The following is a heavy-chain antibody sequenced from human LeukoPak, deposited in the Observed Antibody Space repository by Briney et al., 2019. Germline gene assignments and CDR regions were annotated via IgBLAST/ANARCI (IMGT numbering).Heavy chain of an antibody. CDR3: ARHTYSLSSGSFGH. J-gene: IGHJ4*02. D-gene: IGHD3-10*01. CDR1: GYTFTSFD. V-gene: IGHV1-8*01. CDR2: MNPGSGNT. Sequence: GASVKVSCKASGYTFTSFDINWVRQATGQGPEWMGWMNPGSGNTGYAQRFRGRVTMTRDTSTSTAYLELSSLTSEDTAVYYCARHTYSLSSGSFGHWGQGNLVTVSS.